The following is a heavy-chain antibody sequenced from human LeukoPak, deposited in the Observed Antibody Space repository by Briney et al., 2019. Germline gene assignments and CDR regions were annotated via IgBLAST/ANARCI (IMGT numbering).Heavy chain of an antibody. CDR1: GGTFSSYA. CDR3: ARTQTYGDYDY. D-gene: IGHD4-17*01. Sequence: ASVKVSCKDSGGTFSSYAISWVRQAPGQGLEWMGGIIPIFGTANYAQKFQGRVTITADESTSTAYMELSSLRSEDTAVYYCARTQTYGDYDYWGQGTLVTVSS. CDR2: IIPIFGTA. V-gene: IGHV1-69*13. J-gene: IGHJ4*02.